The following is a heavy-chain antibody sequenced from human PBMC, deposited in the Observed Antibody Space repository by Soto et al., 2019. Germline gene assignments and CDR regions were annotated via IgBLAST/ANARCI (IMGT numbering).Heavy chain of an antibody. V-gene: IGHV4-61*01. CDR2: VFFSGST. J-gene: IGHJ4*02. Sequence: QVQLQESGPGLVKPSETLSVACTVSGASVGSGSFYWSWIRQPPGKGLEWMGYVFFSGSTNYNPSLKSRVTISIDTSKNQFSLMLISVTAADTAVYYCARVSTYYFDSSGSYTSDYWGQGTLVTVSS. CDR1: GASVGSGSFY. D-gene: IGHD3-22*01. CDR3: ARVSTYYFDSSGSYTSDY.